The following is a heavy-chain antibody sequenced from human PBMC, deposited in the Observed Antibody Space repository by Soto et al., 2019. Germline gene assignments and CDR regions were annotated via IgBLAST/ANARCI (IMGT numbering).Heavy chain of an antibody. V-gene: IGHV3-23*01. CDR1: GFTFSSYA. CDR2: ISGSGGST. Sequence: GESLKISCAASGFTFSSYAMSWVRQAPGKGLEWVSAISGSGGSTYYADSVKGRFTISRDNSKNTLYLQMNSLRAEDTAVYYCAKSPRLEKSYVDYWGQGTLVTVSS. CDR3: AKSPRLEKSYVDY. D-gene: IGHD6-25*01. J-gene: IGHJ4*02.